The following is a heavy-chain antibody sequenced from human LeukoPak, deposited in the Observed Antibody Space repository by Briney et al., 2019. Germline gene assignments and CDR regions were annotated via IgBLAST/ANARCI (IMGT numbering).Heavy chain of an antibody. J-gene: IGHJ5*02. V-gene: IGHV4-34*01. CDR2: INHSGST. D-gene: IGHD3-16*01. Sequence: SETLSLTCAVYGGSFSGYYWSWIRQPPGKGLEWIGEINHSGSTNYNPSLKSRVTISVDTSKNQFSLKLSSVTAADTAVYYCARYVLINWFNPWGQGTLVTVSS. CDR1: GGSFSGYY. CDR3: ARYVLINWFNP.